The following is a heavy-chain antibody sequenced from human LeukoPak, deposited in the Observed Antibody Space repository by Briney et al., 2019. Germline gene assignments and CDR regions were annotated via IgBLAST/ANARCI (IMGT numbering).Heavy chain of an antibody. CDR2: IYTSGST. J-gene: IGHJ3*02. CDR1: GGSISSGSYF. V-gene: IGHV4-61*02. Sequence: SVTLSLTCTVSGGSISSGSYFWSWIRQPAGRGLEWIGRIYTSGSTHYNPSLKSRVTISVDTSKNQFSLKLSSVTAADTAVYYCARIEARGDDYYDSSGYYVNAFDIWGQGTMVTVSS. CDR3: ARIEARGDDYYDSSGYYVNAFDI. D-gene: IGHD3-22*01.